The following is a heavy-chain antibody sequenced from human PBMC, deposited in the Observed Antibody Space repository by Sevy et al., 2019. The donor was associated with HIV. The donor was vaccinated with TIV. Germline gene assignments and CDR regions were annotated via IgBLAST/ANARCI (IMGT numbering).Heavy chain of an antibody. CDR1: GFTFGDYA. Sequence: GGSLRLSCTTSGFTFGDYAMNWVRQAPGKGLEWVAFLKSKAAGGTVDHAASVKGRFTISRDDSKSIAYLQMNDLTTEDTGVYYCTRWKGLQSIFDYWGQGALVTVSS. J-gene: IGHJ4*02. V-gene: IGHV3-49*04. D-gene: IGHD1-1*01. CDR3: TRWKGLQSIFDY. CDR2: LKSKAAGGTV.